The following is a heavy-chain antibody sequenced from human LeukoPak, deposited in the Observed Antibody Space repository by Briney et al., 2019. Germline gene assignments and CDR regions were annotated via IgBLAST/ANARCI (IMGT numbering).Heavy chain of an antibody. J-gene: IGHJ4*02. CDR1: GFTFGDYA. V-gene: IGHV3-49*04. D-gene: IGHD3-10*01. CDR3: TSAYYGSGSYYWDY. Sequence: GGSLRLSCTASGFTFGDYAMSWVRQAPGKGLEWVGFIRSKAYGGTTEYAASVKGRFTISRDDSKSIAYLQMNSLKTEDTAVYYCTSAYYGSGSYYWDYWGQGTLVTVSS. CDR2: IRSKAYGGTT.